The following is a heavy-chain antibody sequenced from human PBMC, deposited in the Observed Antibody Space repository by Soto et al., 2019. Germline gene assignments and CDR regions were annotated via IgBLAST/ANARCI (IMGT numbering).Heavy chain of an antibody. CDR3: ARDYCSETTCPNYGMDV. J-gene: IGHJ6*02. Sequence: GGSLRLSCEASIFTFSDYYMTWIRQAPGKGLEWVPSISSRASATYYADSVKGRFTISRDNAKNSVSLQMNSLRAEDTAVYYCARDYCSETTCPNYGMDVWGQGTMVTSP. V-gene: IGHV3-11*01. CDR1: IFTFSDYY. CDR2: ISSRASAT. D-gene: IGHD2-15*01.